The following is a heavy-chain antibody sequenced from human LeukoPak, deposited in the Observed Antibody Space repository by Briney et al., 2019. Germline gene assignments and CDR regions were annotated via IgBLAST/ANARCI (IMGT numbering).Heavy chain of an antibody. J-gene: IGHJ2*01. D-gene: IGHD1-1*01. V-gene: IGHV4-30-4*08. CDR2: IYYSGST. CDR1: GGSISSGDYY. Sequence: HPSETLSLTCTVSGGSISSGDYYWSWIRQPPGKGLEWIGYIYYSGSTYYNPSLKSRVTISVDTSKNQFSLKLSSVTAADTAVYYCARDGVDSFQRGYFDLWGRGTLVTVSS. CDR3: ARDGVDSFQRGYFDL.